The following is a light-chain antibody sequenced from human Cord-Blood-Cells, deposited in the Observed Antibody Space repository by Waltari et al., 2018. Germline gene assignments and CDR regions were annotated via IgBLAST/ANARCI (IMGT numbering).Light chain of an antibody. Sequence: QSALTQPASVSGSPGQSLTISCTGTSSDVGSYNLVSWYQQHPCKAPKLMIYEGSKRPSGVSNRFSGSKSGNTASLTISGLQAEDEADYYCCSYAGRWVFGGGTKLTVL. CDR2: EGS. V-gene: IGLV2-23*01. CDR3: CSYAGRWV. CDR1: SSDVGSYNL. J-gene: IGLJ3*02.